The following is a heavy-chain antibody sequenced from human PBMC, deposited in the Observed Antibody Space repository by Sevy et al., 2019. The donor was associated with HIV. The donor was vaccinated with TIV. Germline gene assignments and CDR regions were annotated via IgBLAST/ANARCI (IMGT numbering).Heavy chain of an antibody. J-gene: IGHJ3*02. CDR2: ISYDGSNK. Sequence: GGALRLSCAASGFTFSSYGMHWVRQAPGKGLEWVAVISYDGSNKYYADSVKGRFTISRDNSKNTLYLQMNSLRAEDTAVYYCAKIIAGPSTWWLRWRPRGDAFDIWGQGTMVTVSS. V-gene: IGHV3-30*18. CDR3: AKIIAGPSTWWLRWRPRGDAFDI. CDR1: GFTFSSYG. D-gene: IGHD5-12*01.